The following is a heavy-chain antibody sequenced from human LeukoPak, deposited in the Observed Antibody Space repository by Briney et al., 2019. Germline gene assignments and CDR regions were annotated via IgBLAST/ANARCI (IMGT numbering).Heavy chain of an antibody. Sequence: SETLSLTCTVSGGSISSHYWSWMRQPPGKGLEWIGYIYYAGSTNYNPSLKSRVTISVDTSKNQFLLNLRSVTAADTAIYYCARASFDSVYYFYMDVWGKGTEVTVSS. CDR2: IYYAGST. J-gene: IGHJ6*03. CDR1: GGSISSHY. CDR3: ARASFDSVYYFYMDV. V-gene: IGHV4-59*11. D-gene: IGHD3-22*01.